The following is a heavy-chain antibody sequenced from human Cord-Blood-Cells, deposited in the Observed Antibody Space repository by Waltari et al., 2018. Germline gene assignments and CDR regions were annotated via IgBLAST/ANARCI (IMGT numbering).Heavy chain of an antibody. CDR2: INPSGGST. V-gene: IGHV1-46*01. CDR1: GYTFTSYY. Sequence: QVQLVQSGAEVKKPGASVKVSCKASGYTFTSYYMHWVRQAPGQGLEWMGIINPSGGSTSYAQKFQGRVTMTRDTSTSTVYMELSSLRSEYTAVYYCARAGIVVVPAAIQYFDYWGQGTLVTVSS. D-gene: IGHD2-2*01. J-gene: IGHJ4*02. CDR3: ARAGIVVVPAAIQYFDY.